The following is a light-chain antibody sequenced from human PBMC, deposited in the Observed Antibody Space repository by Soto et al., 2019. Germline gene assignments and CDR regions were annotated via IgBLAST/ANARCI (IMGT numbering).Light chain of an antibody. CDR3: TVWDDSLRGRL. V-gene: IGLV1-47*01. J-gene: IGLJ2*01. CDR2: RNN. CDR1: SSNIESNF. Sequence: QSALTQPPSASGTPGQRVTISCSGSSSNIESNFVYWYQQFPGTAPRLLIYRNNQRPSGVPDRFSGSKSGTSASLAISALRSEDEADYYCTVWDDSLRGRLFGGGTKVTGL.